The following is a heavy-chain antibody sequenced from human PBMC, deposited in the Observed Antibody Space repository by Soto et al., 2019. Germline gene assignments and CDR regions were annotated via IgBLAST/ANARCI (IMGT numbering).Heavy chain of an antibody. CDR3: ARLYCSSTSCYGNYDGMDV. Sequence: GGSLRLSCAASGFTFSSYEMNWGRQAPGKGLEWVSYISSSGSTIYYADSVKGRFTISRDNAKNSLYLQMNSLRAEDTAVYYCARLYCSSTSCYGNYDGMDVWGQGTTVTDS. J-gene: IGHJ6*02. V-gene: IGHV3-48*03. D-gene: IGHD2-2*01. CDR1: GFTFSSYE. CDR2: ISSSGSTI.